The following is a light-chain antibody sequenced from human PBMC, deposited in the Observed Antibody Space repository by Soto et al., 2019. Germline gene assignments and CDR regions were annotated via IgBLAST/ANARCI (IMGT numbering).Light chain of an antibody. J-gene: IGKJ2*01. CDR1: QSLAYSDGNTY. V-gene: IGKV2-30*01. CDR2: KVS. Sequence: DVVMTQSPLSLPVTLGQPASISCRSSQSLAYSDGNTYLNWFQQRPGHSPRRLIYKVSNRDSGVPDRFSDSGSGPDFTLKSRRVEAEDVGVYDSLQGTHWPQYTFGPGTKLEIK. CDR3: LQGTHWPQYT.